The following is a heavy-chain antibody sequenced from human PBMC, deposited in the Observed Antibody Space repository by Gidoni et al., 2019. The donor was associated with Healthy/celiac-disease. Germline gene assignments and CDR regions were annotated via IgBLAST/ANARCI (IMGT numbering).Heavy chain of an antibody. D-gene: IGHD2-8*01. Sequence: QVQLQESGPGLVKPSETLSLTCPVSGGSISSYYWSWIRQPPGKGLEWIGYIYYSGSTNYNPSLKSRVTISVDTSKNQFSLKLSSVTAADTAVYYCARHSSRGSLAENGYWGQGTLVTVSS. J-gene: IGHJ4*02. CDR1: GGSISSYY. CDR3: ARHSSRGSLAENGY. CDR2: IYYSGST. V-gene: IGHV4-59*08.